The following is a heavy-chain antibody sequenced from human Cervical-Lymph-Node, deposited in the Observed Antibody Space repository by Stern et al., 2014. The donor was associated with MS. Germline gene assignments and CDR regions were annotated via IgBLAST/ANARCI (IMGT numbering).Heavy chain of an antibody. CDR2: IYYSGSN. CDR1: GGSLSSYY. Sequence: VQLLESGPGLVKPSETLSLTCTVSGGSLSSYYWSWIRQPPGKGLEWIAYIYYSGSNNYNPSLKSRVTISVDTSKNQFSLKLSSVTAADTAAYYCARGATQAFDPWGQGTLVTVSS. CDR3: ARGATQAFDP. J-gene: IGHJ5*02. V-gene: IGHV4-59*01.